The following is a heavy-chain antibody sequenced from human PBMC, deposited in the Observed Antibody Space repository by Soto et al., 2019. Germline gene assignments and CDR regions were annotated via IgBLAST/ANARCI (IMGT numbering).Heavy chain of an antibody. CDR2: ISYDGSNK. Sequence: LRLSCAASGFTFSSYGMHWVRQAPGKGLEWVAVISYDGSNKYYADSVKGRFTISRDNSKNTLYLQMNSLRAEDTAVYYCAKGFLEWSLDYWGQGTLVTVS. J-gene: IGHJ4*02. V-gene: IGHV3-30*18. CDR1: GFTFSSYG. D-gene: IGHD3-3*01. CDR3: AKGFLEWSLDY.